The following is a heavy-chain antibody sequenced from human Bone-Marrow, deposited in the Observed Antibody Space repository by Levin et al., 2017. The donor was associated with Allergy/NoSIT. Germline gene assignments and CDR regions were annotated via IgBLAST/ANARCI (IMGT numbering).Heavy chain of an antibody. Sequence: GESLKISCAVSGFTIHNNYMSWVRQAPGKGLEWVSLIYSGGGTYYADSVKGRFTISGDNSKNTLYLQMNSLRAEDTAVYYCAARNIAWPQWGQGSLVTVSS. CDR2: IYSGGGT. J-gene: IGHJ4*02. CDR1: GFTIHNNY. V-gene: IGHV3-53*01. D-gene: IGHD6-13*01. CDR3: AARNIAWPQ.